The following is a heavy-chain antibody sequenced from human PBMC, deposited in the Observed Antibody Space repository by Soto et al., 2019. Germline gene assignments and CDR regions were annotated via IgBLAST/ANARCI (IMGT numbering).Heavy chain of an antibody. CDR3: ARAAAATYYYGMDV. CDR2: IWYDGSNK. V-gene: IGHV3-33*01. J-gene: IGHJ6*02. D-gene: IGHD6-13*01. Sequence: GGSLRLSCAASGFTFSSYGMHWVRQAPGKGLEWVAVIWYDGSNKYYADSVKGRFTISRDNSKNTLYLQMNSLRAEDTAVYYCARAAAATYYYGMDVWGQGTTVTV. CDR1: GFTFSSYG.